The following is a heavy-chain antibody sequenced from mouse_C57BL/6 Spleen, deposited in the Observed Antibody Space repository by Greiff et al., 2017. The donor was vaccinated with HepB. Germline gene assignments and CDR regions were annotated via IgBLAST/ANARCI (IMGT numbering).Heavy chain of an antibody. D-gene: IGHD2-3*01. CDR1: GFTFSDYG. CDR3: AMGSYDGYYLYWYFDV. J-gene: IGHJ1*03. Sequence: DVKLVESGGGLVKPGGSLKLSCAASGFTFSDYGMHWVRQAPEKGLEWVAYISSGSSTIYYADTVKGRFTISRDNAKNTLFLQMTSLRSEDTAMYYCAMGSYDGYYLYWYFDVWGTGTTVTVSS. CDR2: ISSGSSTI. V-gene: IGHV5-17*01.